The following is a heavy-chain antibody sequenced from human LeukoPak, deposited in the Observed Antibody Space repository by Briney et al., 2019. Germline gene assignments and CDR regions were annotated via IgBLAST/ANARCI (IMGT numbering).Heavy chain of an antibody. J-gene: IGHJ4*02. CDR2: ISYDGSNT. CDR3: AKSQRATVVTHADY. Sequence: QSGGSLRLSCAASGFTFSNYGMHWVRQAPGKGLEWVAVISYDGSNTYYADSVRGRFTISRDNSKNTLYLQMNSLRAEDTAVYYCAKSQRATVVTHADYWGQGTLVTVSS. V-gene: IGHV3-30*18. D-gene: IGHD4-23*01. CDR1: GFTFSNYG.